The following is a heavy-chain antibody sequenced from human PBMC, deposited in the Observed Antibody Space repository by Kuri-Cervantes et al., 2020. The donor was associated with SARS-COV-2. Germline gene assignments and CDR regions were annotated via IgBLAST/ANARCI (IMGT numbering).Heavy chain of an antibody. J-gene: IGHJ4*02. CDR3: ARGRSAARFDY. Sequence: SVKVSCKASGFTFTSSAVQWVRQARGQRLEWIGWIVVGSGNTNYAQKLQGRVTMTTDTSTSTAYMELRSLRSDDTAAYYCARGRSAARFDYWGQGTLVTVSS. V-gene: IGHV1-58*01. CDR1: GFTFTSSA. D-gene: IGHD6-6*01. CDR2: IVVGSGNT.